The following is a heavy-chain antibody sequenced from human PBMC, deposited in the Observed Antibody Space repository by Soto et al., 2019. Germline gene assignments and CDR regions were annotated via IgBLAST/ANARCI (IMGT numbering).Heavy chain of an antibody. V-gene: IGHV1-2*04. Sequence: ASVKVSCKASGYTFTGYYMHWVRQAPGQGLEWMGWINPNSGGTNYAQKFQGWVTMTRDTSISTAYMELSRLRSDDTAVYYCARWDCSGGSCLAFDPWGQGTLVTVSS. D-gene: IGHD2-15*01. CDR2: INPNSGGT. J-gene: IGHJ5*02. CDR3: ARWDCSGGSCLAFDP. CDR1: GYTFTGYY.